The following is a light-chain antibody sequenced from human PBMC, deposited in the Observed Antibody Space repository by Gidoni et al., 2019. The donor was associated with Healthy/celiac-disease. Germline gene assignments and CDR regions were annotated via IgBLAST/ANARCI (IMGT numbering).Light chain of an antibody. J-gene: IGLJ2*01. CDR3: CSYAGSSTFDVV. CDR2: EGS. Sequence: QSALTQPASVSRSPGQSITISCTGTSRDVGSYNLVSWYQQHPGKAPKLMIYEGSKRPSGVSNRFSGSKSGNPASLTISGLQAEDEADYYCCSYAGSSTFDVVFGGGTKLTVL. CDR1: SRDVGSYNL. V-gene: IGLV2-23*03.